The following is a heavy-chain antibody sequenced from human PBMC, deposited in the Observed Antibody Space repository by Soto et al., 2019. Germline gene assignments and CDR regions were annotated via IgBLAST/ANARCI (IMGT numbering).Heavy chain of an antibody. D-gene: IGHD6-13*01. CDR1: GFTFSSYA. CDR2: ISYDGSNK. Sequence: PGGSLRLSCAASGFTFSSYAMHWVRQAPGKGLEWVAVISYDGSNKYYADSVKGRFTISRDNSKNTLYLQMNSLRAEDTAVYYCARRYSSSWYNPYYYYGMDVWGQGTTVTVSS. CDR3: ARRYSSSWYNPYYYYGMDV. V-gene: IGHV3-30-3*01. J-gene: IGHJ6*02.